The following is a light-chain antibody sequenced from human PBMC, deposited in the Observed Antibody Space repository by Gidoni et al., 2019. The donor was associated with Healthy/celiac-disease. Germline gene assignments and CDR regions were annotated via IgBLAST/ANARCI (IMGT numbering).Light chain of an antibody. CDR2: GAS. CDR1: QSVSSSY. V-gene: IGKV3-20*01. J-gene: IGKJ1*01. CDR3: QQYCSSPRT. Sequence: EIVLTQSPGTLSLSPGERATLSCRASQSVSSSYLAWYQQKPGQAPRLLIYGASSRATGIPDRFSGSWSWTDFTLTIRRLEPEDFSVYYCQQYCSSPRTFGQGTKVEIQ.